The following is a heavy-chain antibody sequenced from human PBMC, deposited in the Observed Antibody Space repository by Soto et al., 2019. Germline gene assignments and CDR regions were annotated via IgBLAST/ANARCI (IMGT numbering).Heavy chain of an antibody. Sequence: LDTLSVTCALSGYSSSSGDYWGWLRPTPGKGLEWIGSIYHGGSTYYNPSLNSRVTLSIDMTNNHVSLILNSVTAADTAVYYCARVGPWVPYYYDSSPYTFENWFDPWGQGTLVTVSS. V-gene: IGHV4-38-2*01. D-gene: IGHD3-22*01. CDR1: GYSSSSGDY. CDR2: IYHGGST. J-gene: IGHJ5*02. CDR3: ARVGPWVPYYYDSSPYTFENWFDP.